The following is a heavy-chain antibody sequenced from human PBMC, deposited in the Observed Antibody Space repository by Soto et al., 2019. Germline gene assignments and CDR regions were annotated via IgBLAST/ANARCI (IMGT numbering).Heavy chain of an antibody. V-gene: IGHV1-69*13. CDR2: IIPMFDTP. CDR1: GGTFSSDS. J-gene: IGHJ6*02. D-gene: IGHD6-6*01. Sequence: GASVKVSCKASGGTFSSDSFSWVRQAPGQGLEWVGGIIPMFDTPIYAQKFQDRVTITADESTSTAYMQLSSLRSEDTAVYYCARRGLSSSSTFRYHYYGMDVWGQGTTVT. CDR3: ARRGLSSSSTFRYHYYGMDV.